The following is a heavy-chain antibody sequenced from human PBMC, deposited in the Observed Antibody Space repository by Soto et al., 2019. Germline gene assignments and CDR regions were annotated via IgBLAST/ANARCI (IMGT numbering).Heavy chain of an antibody. D-gene: IGHD4-17*01. CDR2: ISGSSGSK. CDR3: ARYAAEVTTFFDQ. Sequence: LRLSCAASGFIFNDYYMSWIRQAPGKGLEWLSNISGSSGSKKYADAGKGRFTISRDNAKKSLYLEMHSLRAEDTAMYYCARYAAEVTTFFDQWGQGTLVTVSS. CDR1: GFIFNDYY. J-gene: IGHJ4*02. V-gene: IGHV3-11*06.